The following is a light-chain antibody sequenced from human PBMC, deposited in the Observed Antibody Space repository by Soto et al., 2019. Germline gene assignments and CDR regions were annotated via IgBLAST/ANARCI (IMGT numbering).Light chain of an antibody. CDR1: QGSRND. V-gene: IGKV1-17*01. CDR2: AAS. Sequence: DVQMTQSPSSLSASVGDRVTITCRASQGSRNDLGWYQQKPGKAPKRLIYAASSLQSGVPSGFSGSGSGKEFILTVRSMQPEDFATYYCLQQSSYPPLTFGGGTKVEIK. J-gene: IGKJ4*01. CDR3: LQQSSYPPLT.